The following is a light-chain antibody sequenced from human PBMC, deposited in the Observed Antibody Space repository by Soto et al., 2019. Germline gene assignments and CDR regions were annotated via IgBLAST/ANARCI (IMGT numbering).Light chain of an antibody. Sequence: QSALTQPASVSGSPGQSITISCTGTSSDVGGYAFVSWYQLHPGKAPKLMIYDVSNRPSGVSDRFSASKSGNTASLTISGLQAEDEADCYCSSYSGSSTLYVFGTGTKLTVL. V-gene: IGLV2-14*03. J-gene: IGLJ1*01. CDR2: DVS. CDR1: SSDVGGYAF. CDR3: SSYSGSSTLYV.